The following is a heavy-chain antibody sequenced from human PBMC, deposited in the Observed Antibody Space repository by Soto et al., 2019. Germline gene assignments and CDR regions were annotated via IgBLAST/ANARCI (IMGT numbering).Heavy chain of an antibody. CDR3: ARAGIAAAGTVFDY. CDR1: GFTFSSYA. V-gene: IGHV3-23*01. Sequence: GGSLRLSCAASGFTFSSYAMSWVRQAPGKGLEWVSVITYNGSSTYYADSVKGRFTISRDNSKNTLYLQMNSLRAEDTAVYYCARAGIAAAGTVFDYWGQGTLVTVSS. CDR2: ITYNGSST. D-gene: IGHD6-13*01. J-gene: IGHJ4*02.